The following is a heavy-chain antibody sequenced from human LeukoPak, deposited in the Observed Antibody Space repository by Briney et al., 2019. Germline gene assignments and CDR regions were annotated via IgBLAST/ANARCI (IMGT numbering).Heavy chain of an antibody. D-gene: IGHD3-16*01. CDR2: INPNSGGT. CDR1: GYTFTSYY. J-gene: IGHJ4*02. CDR3: ARDQYYDYVWGSPAMDY. V-gene: IGHV1-2*02. Sequence: ASVKVSCKASGYTFTSYYMHWVRQAPGQGLEWMGWINPNSGGTNYAQKFQGRVTMTRDTSISTAYMELSRLRSDDTAVYYCARDQYYDYVWGSPAMDYWGQGTLVTVSS.